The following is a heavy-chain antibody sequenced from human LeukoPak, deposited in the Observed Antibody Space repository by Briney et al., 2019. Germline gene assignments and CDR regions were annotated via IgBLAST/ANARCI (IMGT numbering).Heavy chain of an antibody. V-gene: IGHV4-39*01. CDR2: IYYSGST. D-gene: IGHD2-21*01. J-gene: IGHJ4*02. Sequence: SETLSLTCTVSGGSISSSSYYWGWIRQPPGKGLEWIGSIYYSGSTYYNPSLKSRVTISVDTSKNQFSLKLSSVTAAGTAVYYCARLRVFPYYFDYWGQGTLVTVSS. CDR3: ARLRVFPYYFDY. CDR1: GGSISSSSYY.